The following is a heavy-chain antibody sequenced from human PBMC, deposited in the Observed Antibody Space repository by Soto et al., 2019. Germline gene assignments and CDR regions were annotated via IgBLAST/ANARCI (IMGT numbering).Heavy chain of an antibody. V-gene: IGHV4-34*01. CDR1: GGSFSGYY. CDR3: ARYDYIWGTLV. CDR2: INHSGST. J-gene: IGHJ4*02. D-gene: IGHD3-16*01. Sequence: PSETLSLTCAVYGGSFSGYYWSWIRQPPGKGLEWIGEINHSGSTNYNPSLKSRVTISVDTSKNQFSLKLSSVTAADTAVYYCARYDYIWGTLVWGQGTLVTVSS.